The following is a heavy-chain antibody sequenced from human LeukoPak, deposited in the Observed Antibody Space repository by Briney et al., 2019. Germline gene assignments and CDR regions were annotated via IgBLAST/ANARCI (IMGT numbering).Heavy chain of an antibody. CDR3: TRQMPAIRYFDF. CDR2: INTDGSSA. Sequence: GGSLRLSCAASGFTFSSYWMHWVRQAPGQGLVLVSLINTDGSSATYADSVKGRFTISRDNARNTLYLQMNSLRAEDTAVYYCTRQMPAIRYFDFWGQGTLVTVSS. CDR1: GFTFSSYW. J-gene: IGHJ4*02. D-gene: IGHD5-24*01. V-gene: IGHV3-74*01.